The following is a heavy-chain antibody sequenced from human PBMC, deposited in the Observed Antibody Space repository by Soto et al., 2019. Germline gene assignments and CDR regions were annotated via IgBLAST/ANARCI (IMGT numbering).Heavy chain of an antibody. Sequence: SETLSLTCTVFGGSISPYYWAWIRQPPGKGLEWVGYIYYGGTTSYNPSLKSRVTISLETSKNQFSLKLSSVTAADTAVYYCARTPDVWGQGTLVTVSS. CDR3: ARTPDV. V-gene: IGHV4-59*12. CDR1: GGSISPYY. CDR2: IYYGGTT. J-gene: IGHJ4*02.